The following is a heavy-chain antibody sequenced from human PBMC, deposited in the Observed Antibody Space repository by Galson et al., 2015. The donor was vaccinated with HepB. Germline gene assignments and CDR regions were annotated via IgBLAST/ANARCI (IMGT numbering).Heavy chain of an antibody. CDR3: AKDRNSTSPGTYGMDV. V-gene: IGHV3-23*01. D-gene: IGHD6-6*01. Sequence: SLRLSCAASGFPFSTYTMSWVRQAPGKGLEWVSAISGSGGTTYYADSVRGRFTISRDNTKRTQYLQMNRLRGEDTALYYCAKDRNSTSPGTYGMDVWGQGTTVTVFS. CDR2: ISGSGGTT. J-gene: IGHJ6*02. CDR1: GFPFSTYT.